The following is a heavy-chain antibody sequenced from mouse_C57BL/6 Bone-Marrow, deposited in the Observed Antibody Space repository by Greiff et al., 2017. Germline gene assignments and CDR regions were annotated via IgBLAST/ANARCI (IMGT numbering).Heavy chain of an antibody. CDR2: ISSGGDYI. J-gene: IGHJ2*01. CDR3: TRGDYDGYFDY. V-gene: IGHV5-9-1*02. Sequence: EVMLVESGEGLVKPGGSLKLSCAASGFTFSSYAMSWVRQTPEKRLEWVAYISSGGDYIYYADTVKGRFTISRDNARNTLYLQMSSLKSEDTAMYYCTRGDYDGYFDYWGQGTTLTVSS. CDR1: GFTFSSYA. D-gene: IGHD2-4*01.